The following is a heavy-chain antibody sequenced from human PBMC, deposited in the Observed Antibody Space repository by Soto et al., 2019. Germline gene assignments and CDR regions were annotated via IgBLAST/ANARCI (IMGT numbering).Heavy chain of an antibody. CDR1: GFTFSNYA. CDR3: AHNSGFDCRAVFSY. Sequence: EVQLLESGGGLVQPGGSLRLSCAASGFTFSNYAMSWVRQAPGKGLEWVSGISGGGGSSYYADSVKGRFTISRDSSKNTLYLQRTSLTAEDTAVYYSAHNSGFDCRAVFSYWGHGTRVIVSS. D-gene: IGHD5-12*01. V-gene: IGHV3-23*01. J-gene: IGHJ1*01. CDR2: ISGGGGSS.